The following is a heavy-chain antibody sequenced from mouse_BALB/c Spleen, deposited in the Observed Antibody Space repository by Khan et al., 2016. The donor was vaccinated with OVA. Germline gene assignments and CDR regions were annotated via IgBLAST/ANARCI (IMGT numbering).Heavy chain of an antibody. J-gene: IGHJ3*01. CDR2: ISSGGDYT. Sequence: EVELVESGGDLVEPGGSLKLSCAASGFTFSSYSMSWVRQTPDKRLEWVATISSGGDYTYYPDIVKGRFTISRDNAKNTLYLQMSSLKSEETAMYCCASRLTGSFAYGSEGTLVAVSA. CDR3: ASRLTGSFAY. D-gene: IGHD4-1*01. CDR1: GFTFSSYS. V-gene: IGHV5-6*01.